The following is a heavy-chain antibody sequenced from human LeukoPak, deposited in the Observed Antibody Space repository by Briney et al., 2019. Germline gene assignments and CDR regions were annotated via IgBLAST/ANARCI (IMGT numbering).Heavy chain of an antibody. J-gene: IGHJ6*03. CDR3: ARGERSSSSGVGYYYYYMDV. CDR1: GYTFTSYG. V-gene: IGHV1-69*13. D-gene: IGHD6-6*01. CDR2: IIPIFGTA. Sequence: ASVKVSCKASGYTFTSYGISWVRQAPGQGLEWMGGIIPIFGTANYAQKFQGRVTITADESTSTAYMELSSLRSEDTAVYYCARGERSSSSGVGYYYYYMDVWGKGTTVTVSS.